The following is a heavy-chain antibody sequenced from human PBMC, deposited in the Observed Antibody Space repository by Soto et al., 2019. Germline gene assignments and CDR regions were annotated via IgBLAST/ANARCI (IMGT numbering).Heavy chain of an antibody. CDR2: ISYDGSNK. Sequence: QVQLVASGGGVVQPGRSLRLSCAASGFTFSSYAMHWVRQAPGKGLEWVAVISYDGSNKYYADSVKGRFTISRDNSKNTLYLQMNSLRAEDTAVYYCARGPYSGSYDGVYYFDYWGQGTLVTVSS. D-gene: IGHD1-26*01. CDR1: GFTFSSYA. J-gene: IGHJ4*02. V-gene: IGHV3-30-3*01. CDR3: ARGPYSGSYDGVYYFDY.